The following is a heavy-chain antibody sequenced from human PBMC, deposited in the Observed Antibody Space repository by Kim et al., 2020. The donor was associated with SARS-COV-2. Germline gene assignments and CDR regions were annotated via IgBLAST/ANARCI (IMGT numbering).Heavy chain of an antibody. CDR3: AKGTGNFDYYFDY. Sequence: YYADSVKGRFTVSRDNSKTTLYLEMNSLRVDDTAVYFCAKGTGNFDYYFDYWGQGTLVTVSS. J-gene: IGHJ4*02. V-gene: IGHV3-23*01. D-gene: IGHD1-1*01.